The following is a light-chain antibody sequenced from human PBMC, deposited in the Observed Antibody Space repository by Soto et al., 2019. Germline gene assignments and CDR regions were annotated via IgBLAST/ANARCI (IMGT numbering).Light chain of an antibody. CDR2: GAS. Sequence: EIVITQSPATLSVSPGERATLSCRASQSVSSNLAWYQQKPGQAPRILIYGASTRDTGIPARFSGSGSGTEFTLTISSLQSEDFEVYYCQQYNNWPQTFGQGTKVDIK. CDR3: QQYNNWPQT. CDR1: QSVSSN. J-gene: IGKJ1*01. V-gene: IGKV3D-15*01.